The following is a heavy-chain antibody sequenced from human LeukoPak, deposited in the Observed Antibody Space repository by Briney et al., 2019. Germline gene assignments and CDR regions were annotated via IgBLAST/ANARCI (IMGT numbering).Heavy chain of an antibody. Sequence: PSGGSLRLACVASGVTVSNHMSWVRKAPGKGLEWFSLIDGGDNTYYADSVKGRFTISRDNSKNTLYLQMNSLRAEDTAVYYCARDDISGWGARFGYWGQGTLVTVSS. D-gene: IGHD6-19*01. CDR2: IDGGDNT. CDR1: GVTVSNH. V-gene: IGHV3-66*01. CDR3: ARDDISGWGARFGY. J-gene: IGHJ4*02.